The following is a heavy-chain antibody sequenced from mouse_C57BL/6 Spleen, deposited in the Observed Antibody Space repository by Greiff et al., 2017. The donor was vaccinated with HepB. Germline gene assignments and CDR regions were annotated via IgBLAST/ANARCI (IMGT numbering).Heavy chain of an antibody. V-gene: IGHV5-16*01. D-gene: IGHD1-1*01. Sequence: EVKLVESEGGLVQPGSSMKLSCTASGFTFSDYYMAWVRQVPEKGLEWVANINYDGSSTYYLDSLKSRFIISRDNAKNILYLQMSSLKSEDTATYYCARAYGRTLYWYFDVWGTGTTVTVSS. CDR3: ARAYGRTLYWYFDV. CDR2: INYDGSST. J-gene: IGHJ1*03. CDR1: GFTFSDYY.